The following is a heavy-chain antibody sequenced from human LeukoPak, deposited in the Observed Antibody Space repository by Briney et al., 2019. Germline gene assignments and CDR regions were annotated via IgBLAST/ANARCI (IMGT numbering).Heavy chain of an antibody. D-gene: IGHD6-19*01. CDR1: GYTFTGYY. CDR3: ARGPHTSGWYPSWYYGMDV. Sequence: ASVKVSCKASGYTFTGYYMHWVRQAPGQGLEWMGWINPNSGGTNYAQKFQGWVTMTRDTSISTAYMELSRLRSDDTAVYYCARGPHTSGWYPSWYYGMDVWGQGTTVTVSS. J-gene: IGHJ6*02. CDR2: INPNSGGT. V-gene: IGHV1-2*04.